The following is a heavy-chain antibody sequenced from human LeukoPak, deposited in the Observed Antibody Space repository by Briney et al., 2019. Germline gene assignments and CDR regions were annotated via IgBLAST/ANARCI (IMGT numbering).Heavy chain of an antibody. CDR2: ISGSGGTK. D-gene: IGHD6-13*01. CDR3: ARVFDSSSWYRRPDARYYFDY. CDR1: GFTFSSYA. Sequence: PGGSLRLSCAASGFTFSSYAMSWVRQAPGKGLEWVSGISGSGGTKYYADSVKGRFTISRDNSKNILYLQMNSLRAEDTAVYYCARVFDSSSWYRRPDARYYFDYWGQGTLVTVSS. J-gene: IGHJ4*02. V-gene: IGHV3-23*01.